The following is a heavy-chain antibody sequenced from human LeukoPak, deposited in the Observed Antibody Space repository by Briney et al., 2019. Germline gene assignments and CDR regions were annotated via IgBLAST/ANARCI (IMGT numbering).Heavy chain of an antibody. V-gene: IGHV3-21*01. CDR3: ARPLSGTTDFDY. CDR1: GFTFSSYE. D-gene: IGHD1-20*01. Sequence: GGSLRLSCAASGFTFSSYEMNWVRQAPGKGLEWVSLISSSSSYIFYADSVKGRFTISRDNAKKSLYLQMNSLRAEDTAVYYCARPLSGTTDFDYWGQGTLVTVSS. J-gene: IGHJ4*02. CDR2: ISSSSSYI.